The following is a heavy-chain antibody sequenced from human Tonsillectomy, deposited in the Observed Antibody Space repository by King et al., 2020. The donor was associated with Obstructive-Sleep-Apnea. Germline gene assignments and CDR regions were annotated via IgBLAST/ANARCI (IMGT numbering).Heavy chain of an antibody. Sequence: VQLVESGGGVVQPGRSLRLSCAASGFTFSSYAMHWVRQAPVKGLEWVAIISYDGSIKYFADSVKGRFTISRENSKNTLYLQMNSLRAEDTAVYYCARDRVVGATHPYWGQGTLVTVSS. V-gene: IGHV3-30*04. CDR1: GFTFSSYA. CDR2: ISYDGSIK. CDR3: ARDRVVGATHPY. J-gene: IGHJ4*02. D-gene: IGHD1-26*01.